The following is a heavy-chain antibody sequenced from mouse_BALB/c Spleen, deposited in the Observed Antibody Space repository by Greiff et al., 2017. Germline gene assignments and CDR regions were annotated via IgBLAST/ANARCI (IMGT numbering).Heavy chain of an antibody. Sequence: QVQLQQSGAELVRPGTSVKVSCKASGYAFTNYLIEWVKQRPGQGLEWIGVINPGSGGTNYNEKFKGKATLTADKSSSTAYMQLSSLTSDDSAVYFCARGRGNAMDYWGQGTSVTVSS. CDR2: INPGSGGT. V-gene: IGHV1-54*01. D-gene: IGHD1-1*01. J-gene: IGHJ4*01. CDR3: ARGRGNAMDY. CDR1: GYAFTNYL.